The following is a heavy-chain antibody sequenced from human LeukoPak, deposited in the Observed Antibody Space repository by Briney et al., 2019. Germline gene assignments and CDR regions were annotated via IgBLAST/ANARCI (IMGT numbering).Heavy chain of an antibody. D-gene: IGHD3-3*01. Sequence: KVSCKASGGTFSSYAISWVRQAPGQGLEWMGGIIPIFGTANYAQKFQGRVTITADESTSTAYMELSSLRSEDTAVYYCARSRPDENVLRFFPYYYGMDVWGQGTTVTVSS. CDR2: IIPIFGTA. CDR3: ARSRPDENVLRFFPYYYGMDV. CDR1: GGTFSSYA. J-gene: IGHJ6*02. V-gene: IGHV1-69*01.